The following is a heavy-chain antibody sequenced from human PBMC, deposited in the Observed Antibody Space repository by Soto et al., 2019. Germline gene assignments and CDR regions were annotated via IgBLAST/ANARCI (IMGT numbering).Heavy chain of an antibody. D-gene: IGHD4-4*01. CDR1: GFTFSSYA. Sequence: GGSLRLSCVASGFTFSSYAMSWVRQAPGKGLVWVSRIDGDGTSTGYADSVKGRFTISRDNAKNTLYLQMNSLRAEDTAVYYCARDPRNLGLDPWGLGTLVTVSS. CDR3: ARDPRNLGLDP. CDR2: IDGDGTST. J-gene: IGHJ5*02. V-gene: IGHV3-74*01.